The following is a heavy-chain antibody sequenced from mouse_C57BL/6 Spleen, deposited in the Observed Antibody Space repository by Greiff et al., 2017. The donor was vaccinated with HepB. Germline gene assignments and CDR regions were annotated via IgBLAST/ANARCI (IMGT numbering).Heavy chain of an antibody. V-gene: IGHV5-4*01. CDR2: ISDGGSYT. D-gene: IGHD1-1*02. CDR3: AREGGVYYFDY. J-gene: IGHJ2*01. Sequence: DVKLVESGGGLVKPGGSLKLSCAASGFTFSSYAMSWVRQTPEKRLEWVATISDGGSYTYYPDNVKGRFTISRDNAKNNLYLQMSHLKSEDTAMYYCAREGGVYYFDYWGQGTTLTVSS. CDR1: GFTFSSYA.